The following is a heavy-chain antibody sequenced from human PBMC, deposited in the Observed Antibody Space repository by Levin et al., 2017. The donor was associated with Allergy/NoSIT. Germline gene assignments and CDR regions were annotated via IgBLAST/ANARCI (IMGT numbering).Heavy chain of an antibody. CDR1: GFTFDDYA. D-gene: IGHD5-24*01. CDR3: AKVGAAVEMATMGYFDY. J-gene: IGHJ4*02. CDR2: ISWNSGSI. Sequence: GGSLRLSCAASGFTFDDYAMHWVRQAPGKGLEWVSGISWNSGSIGYADSVKGRFTISRDNAKNSLYLQMNSLRAEDTALYYCAKVGAAVEMATMGYFDYWGQGTLVTVSS. V-gene: IGHV3-9*01.